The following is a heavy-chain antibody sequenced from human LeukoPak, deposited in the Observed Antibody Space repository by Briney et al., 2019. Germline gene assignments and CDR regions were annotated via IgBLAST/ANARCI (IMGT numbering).Heavy chain of an antibody. CDR1: RDSVSSSSAA. CDR3: ARDQGPFPNWFDP. V-gene: IGHV6-1*01. Sequence: SQTLSLTCAISRDSVSSSSAAWNWIRQSPSRGLEWLGRTYYRSKWYNDYAVSVKSRITINPDTSKNQFSLQLNSVTPEDTAFYYCARDQGPFPNWFDPWGQGTLVTVSS. D-gene: IGHD2-21*01. CDR2: TYYRSKWYN. J-gene: IGHJ5*02.